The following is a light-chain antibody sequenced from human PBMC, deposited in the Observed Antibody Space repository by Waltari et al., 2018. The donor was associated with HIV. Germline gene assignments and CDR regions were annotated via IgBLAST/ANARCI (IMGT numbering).Light chain of an antibody. J-gene: IGKJ1*01. CDR3: RQATKSTWT. Sequence: DIVMTQTPLSSPVTLGQPASISCRSSQSLLHSDGNTYLSWLQQRPGQPPRLLMYKVSNRVSGVPDGFSGSGAGTEFTLKISRVEPEDDGVYYCRQATKSTWTCGQGTKVEIK. CDR1: QSLLHSDGNTY. V-gene: IGKV2-24*01. CDR2: KVS.